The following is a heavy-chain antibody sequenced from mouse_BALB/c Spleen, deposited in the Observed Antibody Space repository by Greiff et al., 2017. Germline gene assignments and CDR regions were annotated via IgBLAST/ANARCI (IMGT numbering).Heavy chain of an antibody. CDR3: KATYAMDY. J-gene: IGHJ4*01. CDR2: IDPENGDT. Sequence: VQLQQSGAELVRSGASVKLSCTASGFNIKDYYMHWVKQRPEQGLEWIGWIDPENGDTEYAPKFQGKATMTADTSSNTAYLQLSSLTSEDTAVYYCKATYAMDYWGQGTSVTVSS. V-gene: IGHV14-4*02. CDR1: GFNIKDYY.